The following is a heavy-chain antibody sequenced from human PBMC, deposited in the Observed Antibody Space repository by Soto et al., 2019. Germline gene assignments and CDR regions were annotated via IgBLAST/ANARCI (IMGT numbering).Heavy chain of an antibody. CDR2: SNPSRRST. D-gene: IGHD3-22*01. CDR1: GYTFTSYY. V-gene: IGHV1-46*01. J-gene: IGHJ4*02. Sequence: ASVKVSCKASGYTFTSYYIHCVRQPPGQGLKCIGISNPSRRSTSHAQKFQRRVLMTRDTATTQVYMEVRGLRSEDRAVYYCAPDVAATSSSGYHHGFGCWRQGYLVTVSS. CDR3: APDVAATSSSGYHHGFGC.